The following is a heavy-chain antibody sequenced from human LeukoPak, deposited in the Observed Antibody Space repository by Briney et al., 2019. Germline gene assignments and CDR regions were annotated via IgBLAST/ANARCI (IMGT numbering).Heavy chain of an antibody. CDR2: ISSSSSYI. Sequence: GGSLRLSCVASGFTFSSYSMNWVRQAPGKGREWVSSISSSSSYIYYADSVKGRFTISRDNAKNSLYLQMNSLRAEDTAVYYCARGYCGGDCYNNFDYWGQGTLVTVSS. CDR3: ARGYCGGDCYNNFDY. J-gene: IGHJ4*02. V-gene: IGHV3-21*01. CDR1: GFTFSSYS. D-gene: IGHD2-21*01.